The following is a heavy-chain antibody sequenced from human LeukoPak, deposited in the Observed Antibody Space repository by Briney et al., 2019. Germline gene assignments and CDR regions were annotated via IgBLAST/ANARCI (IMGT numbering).Heavy chain of an antibody. CDR3: ARRRRFLEWLDAFDI. CDR1: GGSISSSSYY. D-gene: IGHD3-3*01. CDR2: IYYSGRT. J-gene: IGHJ3*02. V-gene: IGHV4-39*01. Sequence: TPSETLSLTCTVAGGSISSSSYYWGWIRQPPWKGLEWIGSIYYSGRTYYNLSLKSRVTISVDTSKNQFSLQLSSVTDADTAVYYCARRRRFLEWLDAFDIWGQGTMVTVSS.